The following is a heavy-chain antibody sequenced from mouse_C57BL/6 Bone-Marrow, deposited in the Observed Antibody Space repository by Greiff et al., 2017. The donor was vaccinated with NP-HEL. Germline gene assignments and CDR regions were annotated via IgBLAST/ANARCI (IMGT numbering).Heavy chain of an antibody. J-gene: IGHJ3*01. V-gene: IGHV5-6*01. CDR3: ARHSYSNYLFAY. D-gene: IGHD2-5*01. CDR2: ISSGGSYT. CDR1: GFTFSSYG. Sequence: EVKLMESGGDLVKPGGSLKLSCAASGFTFSSYGMSWVRQTPDKRLEWVATISSGGSYTYYPDSVKGRFTISRDNAKNTLYLQMSSLKSEDTAMYYCARHSYSNYLFAYWGQGTLVTVSA.